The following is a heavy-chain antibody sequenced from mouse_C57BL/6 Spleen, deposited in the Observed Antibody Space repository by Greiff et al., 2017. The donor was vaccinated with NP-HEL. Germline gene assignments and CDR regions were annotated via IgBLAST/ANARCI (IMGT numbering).Heavy chain of an antibody. CDR3: ARDTLTTAVAGYAMDY. CDR1: GFTFTDYY. CDR2: IRNKANGYTT. D-gene: IGHD1-1*01. V-gene: IGHV7-3*01. J-gene: IGHJ4*01. Sequence: EVHLVESGGGLVQPGGSLSLSCAASGFTFTDYYMSWVRQPPGKALEWLGFIRNKANGYTTEYSASVKGRFTISSDNSQSILYLQMNALRAEDSATYYCARDTLTTAVAGYAMDYWGQGTSVTVSS.